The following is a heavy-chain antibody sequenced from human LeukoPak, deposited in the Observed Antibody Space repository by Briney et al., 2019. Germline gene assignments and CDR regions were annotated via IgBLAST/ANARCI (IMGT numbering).Heavy chain of an antibody. V-gene: IGHV3-7*05. Sequence: GGSLRLSCAASGFTFSSYWMSWVRQAPGKGLGWVANIKEDGSRNHYVDSVKGRFTISRDNAKNSLYLQMNSLRAEDTAVYYCARQLSGWYDADPHWGQGTLVTVSS. CDR3: ARQLSGWYDADPH. CDR2: IKEDGSRN. CDR1: GFTFSSYW. J-gene: IGHJ4*02. D-gene: IGHD6-19*01.